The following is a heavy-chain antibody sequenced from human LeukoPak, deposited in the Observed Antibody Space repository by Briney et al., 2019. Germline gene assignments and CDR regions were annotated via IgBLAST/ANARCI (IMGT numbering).Heavy chain of an antibody. CDR3: ARRMAYYYDSSGYKDDY. V-gene: IGHV4-61*10. J-gene: IGHJ4*02. CDR1: GGSISSGDYY. CDR2: INHSGST. Sequence: SETLSLTCTVSGGSISSGDYYWSWIRQPAGKGLEWIGEINHSGSTNYNPSLKSRVTISVDTSKNQFSLKLSSVTAADTAVYYCARRMAYYYDSSGYKDDYWGQGTLVTVSS. D-gene: IGHD3-22*01.